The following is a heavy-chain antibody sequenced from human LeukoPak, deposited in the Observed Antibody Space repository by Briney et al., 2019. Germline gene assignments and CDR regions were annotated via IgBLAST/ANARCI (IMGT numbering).Heavy chain of an antibody. V-gene: IGHV1-69*13. CDR3: ARFKVGATHNDY. CDR2: IIPIFGTA. Sequence: SVKVSCKASGGTFSSYAISWVRQAPGQGLEWMGGIIPIFGTANYAQKFQGRVTITADESTSTAYMELSSLRSEDTAVYYCARFKVGATHNDYWGQGTLVTVSS. CDR1: GGTFSSYA. J-gene: IGHJ4*02. D-gene: IGHD1-26*01.